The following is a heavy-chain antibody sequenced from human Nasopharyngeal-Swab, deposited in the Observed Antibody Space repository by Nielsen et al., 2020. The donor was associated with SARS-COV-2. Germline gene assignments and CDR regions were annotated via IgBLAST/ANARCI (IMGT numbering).Heavy chain of an antibody. D-gene: IGHD3-10*01. CDR2: ISSSSSYI. Sequence: GESLKISCAASGFTFSSYSINWVRQAPGKGLEWVSSISSSSSYIYYADSVKGRFTISRDNAKNSLYLQMNSLRAEDTAVYYCAKGTMVRGVTPFDYWGQGTLVTVSS. J-gene: IGHJ4*02. V-gene: IGHV3-21*04. CDR1: GFTFSSYS. CDR3: AKGTMVRGVTPFDY.